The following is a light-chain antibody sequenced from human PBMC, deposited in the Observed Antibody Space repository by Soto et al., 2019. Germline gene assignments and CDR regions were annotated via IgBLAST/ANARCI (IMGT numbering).Light chain of an antibody. CDR2: GAS. CDR3: QQYNNWPLT. CDR1: QSVSSN. J-gene: IGKJ5*01. V-gene: IGKV3-15*01. Sequence: EIVMTQSPATLSVSPGERATLSCGASQSVSSNLAWYRQKPGQGPRLVIYGASSRATGIPVRFSGSVSGTEFTLTISSLQSEDFAVYYCQQYNNWPLTFGQGTRLEIK.